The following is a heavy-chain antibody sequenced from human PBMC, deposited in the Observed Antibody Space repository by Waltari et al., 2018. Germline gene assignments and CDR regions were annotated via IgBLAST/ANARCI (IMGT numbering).Heavy chain of an antibody. V-gene: IGHV4-59*01. CDR1: GGSISSYY. J-gene: IGHJ6*03. Sequence: QVQLQESGPGLVKPSETLSLTCTVSGGSISSYYWSWIRQPPGKGLEWIGYIYYSGSTNYNPSLKSRVTRSVDTSKNQFSLKLSSVTAADTAVYYCARVKIAAAGDYYYYYMDVWGKGTTVTVSS. CDR3: ARVKIAAAGDYYYYYMDV. CDR2: IYYSGST. D-gene: IGHD6-13*01.